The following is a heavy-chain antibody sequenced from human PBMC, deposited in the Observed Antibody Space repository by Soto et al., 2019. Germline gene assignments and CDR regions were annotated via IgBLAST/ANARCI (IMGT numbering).Heavy chain of an antibody. D-gene: IGHD1-26*01. CDR2: INPNSGGT. V-gene: IGHV1-2*04. CDR1: GYSFTGYY. CDR3: ASRPKGVGATITTDAFDI. J-gene: IGHJ3*02. Sequence: QVQLVQSGAEVKKPGASVKVSCKASGYSFTGYYMHWVRQAPGQGLEWMGWINPNSGGTSYAQKFQGWVTMTRDTSISTAYMELSTLRSDDTAVYYCASRPKGVGATITTDAFDIWGQGTMVTVSS.